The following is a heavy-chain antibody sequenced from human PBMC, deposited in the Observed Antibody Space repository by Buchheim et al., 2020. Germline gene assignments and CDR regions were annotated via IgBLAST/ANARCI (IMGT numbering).Heavy chain of an antibody. CDR2: IYYSGSN. D-gene: IGHD3-22*01. Sequence: QVQMQESGPGLVKPSQTLSLTCTVSGGSISSGGYYWSWIRQHPGKGLEWIGYIYYSGSNYYHPSLKSRVTISVDTSKNQFSLKLSSVTAADTAVYYCSIDAYYYYSSGYPQDWFDPWGQGTL. CDR3: SIDAYYYYSSGYPQDWFDP. V-gene: IGHV4-31*03. CDR1: GGSISSGGYY. J-gene: IGHJ5*02.